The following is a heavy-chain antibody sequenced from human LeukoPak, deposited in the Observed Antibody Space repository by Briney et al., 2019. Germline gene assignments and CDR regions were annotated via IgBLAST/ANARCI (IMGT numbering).Heavy chain of an antibody. CDR1: GGSISSSSYY. CDR2: IYYSGST. Sequence: SETLSLTCTVSGGSISSSSYYWGWIRQPPGKGLEWIGSIYYSGSTYDNPSLKSRVTISVDTSKNQFSLKMSSVTAADTAVYYCARDQQQLVPAGWFDPWGQGTLVTVSS. CDR3: ARDQQQLVPAGWFDP. J-gene: IGHJ5*02. D-gene: IGHD6-13*01. V-gene: IGHV4-39*07.